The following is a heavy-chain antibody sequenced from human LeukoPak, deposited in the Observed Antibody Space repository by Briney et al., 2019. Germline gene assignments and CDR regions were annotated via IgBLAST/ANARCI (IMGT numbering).Heavy chain of an antibody. J-gene: IGHJ6*03. CDR2: IKQDGSEK. Sequence: PGGSLRLSCAASGFTFSGYWMSWVRQAPGKGLEWVANIKQDGSEKYNVDSGKGRFTIPRDNAKNSLYLQMNSLRAEDTAVYYCARMVFPYCTSTRCSDYYPYYMDVWGKGTTVTVSS. CDR1: GFTFSGYW. CDR3: ARMVFPYCTSTRCSDYYPYYMDV. D-gene: IGHD2-2*01. V-gene: IGHV3-7*01.